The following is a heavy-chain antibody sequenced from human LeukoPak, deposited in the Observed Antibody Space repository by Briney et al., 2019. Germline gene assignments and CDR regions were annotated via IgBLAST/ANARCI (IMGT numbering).Heavy chain of an antibody. D-gene: IGHD3-10*01. CDR2: IYGTGGST. V-gene: IGHV3-23*01. J-gene: IGHJ4*02. CDR3: AKDGYGSGNYYYCDY. CDR1: GFTFSSHA. Sequence: GGSLRLSCAASGFTFSSHAMAWVRQAPGKGLEWVSAIYGTGGSTSYADSVKGRFTISRDNSKNTLYLQMNSLTAEDTAVYYCAKDGYGSGNYYYCDYWGQGTLVTVSS.